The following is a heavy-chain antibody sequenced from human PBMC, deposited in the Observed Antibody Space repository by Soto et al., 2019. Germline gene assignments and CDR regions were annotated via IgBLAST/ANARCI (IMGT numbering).Heavy chain of an antibody. CDR1: GFTFSTYT. J-gene: IGHJ4*02. CDR2: IAQNGGT. V-gene: IGHV3-23*01. CDR3: AKDMRPDGVWDFDS. Sequence: EGQLLESGGGLVQPGASLRLPCATSGFTFSTYTMAWVRQAPGRGPEWVSGIAQNGGTYYADSVKGRFTISRDNSRNTVSLQMTALKGEDTAIYYCAKDMRPDGVWDFDSWGQGTLVTVAS. D-gene: IGHD4-17*01.